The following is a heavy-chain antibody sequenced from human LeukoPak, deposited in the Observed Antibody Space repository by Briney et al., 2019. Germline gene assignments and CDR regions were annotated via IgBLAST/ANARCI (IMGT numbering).Heavy chain of an antibody. CDR2: IHYSGST. J-gene: IGHJ6*03. V-gene: IGHV4-59*01. Sequence: SETLSLTCTVSGGSISSYYWSWIRQPPGKGLEWIGYIHYSGSTNYNPSLKSRVTISVDTSKNQFSLKLSSVTAEDTAVYYCARAVLRFLEWSDYYYYYYMDVWGKGTTVTVSS. CDR3: ARAVLRFLEWSDYYYYYYMDV. CDR1: GGSISSYY. D-gene: IGHD3-3*01.